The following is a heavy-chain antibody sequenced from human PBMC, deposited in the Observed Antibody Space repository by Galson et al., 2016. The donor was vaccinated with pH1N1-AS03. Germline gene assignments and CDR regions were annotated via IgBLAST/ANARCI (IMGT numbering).Heavy chain of an antibody. CDR1: GFVFSNYA. D-gene: IGHD4-17*01. Sequence: SLRLSCAASGFVFSNYAMTWVPQTPGKGLQWVSTISGLGESTKYADSVKVRFTISRDNSKNTVNLHMNSLRVEDTAVYYCANRGDTLGFFESWGQGTLVTVSS. CDR2: ISGLGEST. V-gene: IGHV3-23*01. J-gene: IGHJ4*02. CDR3: ANRGDTLGFFES.